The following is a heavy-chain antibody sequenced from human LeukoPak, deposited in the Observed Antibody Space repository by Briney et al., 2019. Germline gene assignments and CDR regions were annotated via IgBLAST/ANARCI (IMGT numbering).Heavy chain of an antibody. Sequence: PSETLSLTCTVSGGSISSYYWSWIRQPPGKGLEWIGYIYYSGSTNYNPSLKSRVTISVDTSKNQFSLKLSSVTAADTAVYYCARLAGRLHAFDIWGQGTMVTVSS. J-gene: IGHJ3*02. CDR3: ARLAGRLHAFDI. CDR2: IYYSGST. V-gene: IGHV4-59*08. CDR1: GGSISSYY. D-gene: IGHD5-18*01.